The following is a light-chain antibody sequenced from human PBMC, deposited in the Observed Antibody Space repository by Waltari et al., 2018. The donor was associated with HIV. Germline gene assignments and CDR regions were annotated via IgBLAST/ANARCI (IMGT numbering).Light chain of an antibody. CDR2: DNN. J-gene: IGLJ2*01. V-gene: IGLV1-51*01. Sequence: QSVLTQPPSVSAAPGQRVTISCSGSRSNIEDNNVSWYQQLPGTAPKLLIYDNNKGVSGMPGRFPGSKSGTAATLGITGLQTGDEADYYCGTWDSDLRAVVFGGGTKLTVL. CDR3: GTWDSDLRAVV. CDR1: RSNIEDNN.